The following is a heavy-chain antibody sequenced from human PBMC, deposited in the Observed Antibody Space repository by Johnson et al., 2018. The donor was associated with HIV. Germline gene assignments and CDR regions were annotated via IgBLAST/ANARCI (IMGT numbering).Heavy chain of an antibody. V-gene: IGHV3-9*01. CDR1: GLTFDDYA. J-gene: IGHJ3*02. CDR3: ALDRYCSSTSCRADNDAFDI. Sequence: VQLVESGGGLVQPGRSLRLSCSASGLTFDDYAMHWVRQAPGKGLEWVSGISWNSGTRDYADSVKGRFTISSDNAKNSLYLQMNSLRAEDTAFYYCALDRYCSSTSCRADNDAFDIWGQGTMVTVSS. CDR2: ISWNSGTR. D-gene: IGHD2-2*01.